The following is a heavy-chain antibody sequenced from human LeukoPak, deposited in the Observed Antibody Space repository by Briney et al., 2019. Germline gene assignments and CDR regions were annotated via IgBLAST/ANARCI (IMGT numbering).Heavy chain of an antibody. CDR2: IRNKANSYET. J-gene: IGHJ6*03. D-gene: IGHD3-16*02. CDR3: SRSPIDYYYYYTDV. Sequence: GGSLRLSCAASVFTFSGSPIHLVRQASGTGLEWVGRIRNKANSYETDYAASVKGRFTISRDDSKNQAYLQMSSLKSEDTAVYYCSRSPIDYYYYYTDVWGKGPTVSVSS. CDR1: VFTFSGSP. V-gene: IGHV3-73*01.